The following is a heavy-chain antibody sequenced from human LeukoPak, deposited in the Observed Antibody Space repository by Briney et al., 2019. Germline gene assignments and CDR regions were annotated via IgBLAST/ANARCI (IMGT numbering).Heavy chain of an antibody. CDR1: GGSFSGYY. Sequence: SETLSLTCAVYGGSFSGYYWSWIRQPPGKGLEGIGEINHSGSTNYNPSLKSRVTISVDTSKNQFSLKLSSVTAADTAVYYCARVVGYSSGWYVRHEYYFDYWGQGTLVTVSS. CDR3: ARVVGYSSGWYVRHEYYFDY. CDR2: INHSGST. J-gene: IGHJ4*02. V-gene: IGHV4-34*01. D-gene: IGHD6-19*01.